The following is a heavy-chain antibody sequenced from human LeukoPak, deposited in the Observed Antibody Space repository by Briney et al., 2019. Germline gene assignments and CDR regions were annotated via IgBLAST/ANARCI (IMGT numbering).Heavy chain of an antibody. Sequence: SETLSLTCTVSGGSISTYYWSWIRQPPGKDLEWIGYISTSGSTNYNPSLKSRVTISVDTSKNQFSLKLNSVTAADTAAYYCAGDTNLAIFDHWGQGILVTVSS. CDR2: ISTSGST. J-gene: IGHJ4*02. CDR3: AGDTNLAIFDH. D-gene: IGHD3-9*01. V-gene: IGHV4-4*09. CDR1: GGSISTYY.